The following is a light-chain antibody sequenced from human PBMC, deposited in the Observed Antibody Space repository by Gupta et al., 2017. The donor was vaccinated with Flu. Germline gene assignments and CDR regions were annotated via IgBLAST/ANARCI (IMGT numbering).Light chain of an antibody. CDR1: QSLLHSNGYNY. CDR3: MQALQTPIT. V-gene: IGKV2-28*01. CDR2: LGS. J-gene: IGKJ5*01. Sequence: ISCRSSQSLLHSNGYNYLDWFLQKPGQSPQLLIYLGSSRASGVPDRFGGSGSGTDFTLKISRVEAEDVGVYYCMQALQTPITFGHGTRLEIK.